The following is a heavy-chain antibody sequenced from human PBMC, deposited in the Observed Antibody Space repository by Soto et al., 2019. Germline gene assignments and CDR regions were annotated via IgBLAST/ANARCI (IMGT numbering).Heavy chain of an antibody. CDR2: IGESGTPT. CDR1: GFTFSSYA. J-gene: IGHJ6*04. V-gene: IGHV3-23*01. D-gene: IGHD2-2*01. CDR3: ARYIPGVRYYGMDV. Sequence: GGSLRLSCAASGFTFSSYALKWVRQAPGKGLEWVSLIGESGTPTYYADSVKGRSTISRDNSGNTLFLEMYSLRAEDTAVYYCARYIPGVRYYGMDVWGKGTTVTVSS.